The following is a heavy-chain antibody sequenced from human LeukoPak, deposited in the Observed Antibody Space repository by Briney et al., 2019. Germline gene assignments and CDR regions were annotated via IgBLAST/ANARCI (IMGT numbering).Heavy chain of an antibody. CDR2: IYYSGST. Sequence: SETLSLTCTVSGGSISSYYWSWIRQPPGKGLEWIGYIYYSGSTNYNPSLKSRVTISVDTSKNQFSLKLSSVTAADTAVYYCARGITGDRFGYWGQGTLVTVSS. CDR3: ARGITGDRFGY. D-gene: IGHD7-27*01. CDR1: GGSISSYY. V-gene: IGHV4-59*01. J-gene: IGHJ4*02.